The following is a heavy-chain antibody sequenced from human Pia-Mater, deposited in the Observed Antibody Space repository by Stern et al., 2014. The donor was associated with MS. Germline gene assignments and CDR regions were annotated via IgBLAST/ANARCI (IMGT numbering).Heavy chain of an antibody. CDR1: GFSFSTSGVG. Sequence: ESGPTLVKPTQTLTLTCTVSGFSFSTSGVGVGWIRQPPGKALEWLAVIYWDDEKRYSTYQKSRLTITKDSAKNQVVLTMTNMDPVDTGTYFCAHSAGYSHSSGQYYNHDAFDIWGQGTMVTVSS. V-gene: IGHV2-5*02. J-gene: IGHJ3*02. CDR3: AHSAGYSHSSGQYYNHDAFDI. CDR2: IYWDDEK. D-gene: IGHD3-22*01.